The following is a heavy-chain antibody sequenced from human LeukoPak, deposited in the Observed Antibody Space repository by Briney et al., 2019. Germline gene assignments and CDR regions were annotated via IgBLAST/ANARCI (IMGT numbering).Heavy chain of an antibody. V-gene: IGHV3-23*01. CDR2: INKSGGGT. D-gene: IGHD6-19*01. Sequence: GGSLRLSCAASGFTFSSYDMSWVRQAPGKGLEWVSGINKSGGGTYYADSVKGRFTMSRDNSKNTLFLQTNSLRAEDTAVYYCAKVTWSSSGSDYWGQGTLVTVSS. CDR3: AKVTWSSSGSDY. J-gene: IGHJ4*02. CDR1: GFTFSSYD.